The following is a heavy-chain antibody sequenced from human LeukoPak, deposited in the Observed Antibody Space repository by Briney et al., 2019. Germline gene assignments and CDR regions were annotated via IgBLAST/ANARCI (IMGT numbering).Heavy chain of an antibody. V-gene: IGHV3-9*01. CDR2: ISWNSGSI. CDR1: GFTFDDYA. Sequence: AGGSLRLSCAASGFTFDDYAMHWVRQAPGKGLEWVSGISWNSGSIGYADSVKGRFTISRDNAKNSLYLQMNSLRAEDTALYYCAKGVDGGWYEGLFDYWGQGTLVTVSS. J-gene: IGHJ4*02. D-gene: IGHD6-19*01. CDR3: AKGVDGGWYEGLFDY.